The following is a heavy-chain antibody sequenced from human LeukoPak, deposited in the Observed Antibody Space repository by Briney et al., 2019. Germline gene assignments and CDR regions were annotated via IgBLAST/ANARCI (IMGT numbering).Heavy chain of an antibody. CDR1: GYTFTGYY. Sequence: ASVKVSCKASGYTFTGYYMHWVRQAPGPGLEWMGWINPNSGGTNYAQKFQGRVTMTRDTSISTAYMELSRLRSDDTAVYYCARGMYYDSSGYRRGWGQGTLVTVSS. J-gene: IGHJ1*01. CDR3: ARGMYYDSSGYRRG. V-gene: IGHV1-2*02. CDR2: INPNSGGT. D-gene: IGHD3-22*01.